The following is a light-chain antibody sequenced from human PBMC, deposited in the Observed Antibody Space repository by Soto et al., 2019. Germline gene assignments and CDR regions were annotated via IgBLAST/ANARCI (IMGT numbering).Light chain of an antibody. Sequence: EVVMTQSPATLSVSPGERATLSCRASQSVSTNLAWYQQKPGQAPRLLIYGASTRATGIPARFGGSGSGTEFTLTISSLQSEDFGVYYCQQYNNWPPYTFGQGTKLEIQ. CDR3: QQYNNWPPYT. V-gene: IGKV3-15*01. CDR2: GAS. CDR1: QSVSTN. J-gene: IGKJ2*01.